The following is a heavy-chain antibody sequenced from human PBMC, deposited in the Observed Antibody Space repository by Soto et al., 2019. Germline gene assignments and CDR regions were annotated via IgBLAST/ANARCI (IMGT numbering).Heavy chain of an antibody. V-gene: IGHV3-23*01. J-gene: IGHJ4*02. Sequence: EVQLLESGGGLVQPGGSLRLSCAASGFRFSNYAMSWVRQAPGKGLEWVSGIGGRGTSAYYADSVKGRFAISRDNSENTVFLQLNSLSADDTAVYFCAKSRYVDSSGHFYDFWGQGTLVTVSS. D-gene: IGHD3-22*01. CDR2: IGGRGTSA. CDR3: AKSRYVDSSGHFYDF. CDR1: GFRFSNYA.